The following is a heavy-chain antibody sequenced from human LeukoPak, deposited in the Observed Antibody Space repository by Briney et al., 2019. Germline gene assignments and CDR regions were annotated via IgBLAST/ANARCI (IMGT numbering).Heavy chain of an antibody. V-gene: IGHV4-4*07. J-gene: IGHJ6*03. CDR3: ARDAVTQTGNYYYYCMDV. D-gene: IGHD4-17*01. CDR2: VYNSGST. Sequence: PSETLSLTCSVSGGSISSHHWGWIRQPAGKGLEWIGRVYNSGSTTYSPSLKSRVSMSVDTSKNQVSLKLGSATAADTAVYYCARDAVTQTGNYYYYCMDVWGKGTTVTVSS. CDR1: GGSISSHH.